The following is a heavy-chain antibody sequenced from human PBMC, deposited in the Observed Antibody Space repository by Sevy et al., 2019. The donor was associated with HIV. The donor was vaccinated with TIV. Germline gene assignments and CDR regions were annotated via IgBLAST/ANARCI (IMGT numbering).Heavy chain of an antibody. Sequence: GGSLRLSCAASGFTFSSYAMSWVRQAPGKGLEWVSAMSGSGGTTFYADSVKGRFTISRDNIKNTLYLQMNSLRAEDSAVYHCAKGLRIRDSGNYYNRYFDHWGQGTLGTVSS. CDR3: AKGLRIRDSGNYYNRYFDH. CDR1: GFTFSSYA. D-gene: IGHD3-10*01. V-gene: IGHV3-23*01. CDR2: MSGSGGTT. J-gene: IGHJ4*02.